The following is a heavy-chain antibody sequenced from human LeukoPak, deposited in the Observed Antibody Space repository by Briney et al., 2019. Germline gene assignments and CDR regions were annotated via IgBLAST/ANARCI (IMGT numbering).Heavy chain of an antibody. Sequence: SETLSLTCTVSGGSISSYYWSWIRQPPGKGLEWIGYIYYSGSTNYNPSLKSRVTISVDTSKNQSSLKLSSVTAADTAVYYCARLLFDNSWFDPWGQGTLVTVSS. CDR3: ARLLFDNSWFDP. CDR1: GGSISSYY. J-gene: IGHJ5*01. V-gene: IGHV4-59*08. D-gene: IGHD3-9*01. CDR2: IYYSGST.